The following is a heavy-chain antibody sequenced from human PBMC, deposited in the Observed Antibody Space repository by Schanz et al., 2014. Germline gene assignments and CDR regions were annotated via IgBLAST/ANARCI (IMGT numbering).Heavy chain of an antibody. CDR1: GYTFTAYG. CDR3: ARLGTGMAVAGSVIDSCYYYMDV. V-gene: IGHV1-18*01. CDR2: ISPYNGNT. D-gene: IGHD6-19*01. Sequence: VQSVHSGTEVQKLGASVKVSCQTSGYTFTAYGINWVRQAPGQGLEWMGWISPYNGNTNYAQKLQGRVTMTADTSTSTAYMDLRSLRSDDTAVYYCARLGTGMAVAGSVIDSCYYYMDVWGEGTTVTVSS. J-gene: IGHJ6*03.